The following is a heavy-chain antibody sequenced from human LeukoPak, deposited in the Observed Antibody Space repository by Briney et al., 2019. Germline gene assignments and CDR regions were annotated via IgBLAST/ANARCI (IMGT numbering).Heavy chain of an antibody. CDR3: ARISAGRYGMDV. V-gene: IGHV4-31*03. CDR2: VYYTGST. D-gene: IGHD6-6*01. J-gene: IGHJ6*02. CDR1: GGSVTSGGYY. Sequence: PSQTLSLTCTVSGGSVTSGGYYWSWIRQHPGKGLEWIGYVYYTGSTYYNPSLKNRVTISPDTSKNQFSLKVSSVTAADTAVYYCARISAGRYGMDVWGQGTTVTVSS.